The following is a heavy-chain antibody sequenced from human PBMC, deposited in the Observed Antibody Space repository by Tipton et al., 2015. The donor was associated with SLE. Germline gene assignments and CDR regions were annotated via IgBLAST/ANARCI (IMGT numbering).Heavy chain of an antibody. V-gene: IGHV4-59*08. CDR3: ARGMVTWRGAILGVDV. Sequence: TLSLTCSVSGGSISSNYWIWIRQPPGKGLEWIGYISYGGGTNYNPSLKSRVTMSVDTAKSQFSLKLTSVTAADTAVYYCARGMVTWRGAILGVDVWGQGTTVNVSS. J-gene: IGHJ6*02. CDR1: GGSISSNY. D-gene: IGHD2-21*02. CDR2: ISYGGGT.